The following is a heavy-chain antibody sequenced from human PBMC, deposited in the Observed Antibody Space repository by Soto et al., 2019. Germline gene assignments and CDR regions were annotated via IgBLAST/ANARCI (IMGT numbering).Heavy chain of an antibody. D-gene: IGHD4-4*01. CDR1: GFTFSSYG. Sequence: GGSLRLSCAASGFTFSSYGMHWVRQAPGKGLEWVAVISYDGSNKYYADCVKGRFTISRDNSKNTLYLQMNSLRAEDTAVYYCAKVKRPRTVTTNWFDPWGQGTLVTVSS. V-gene: IGHV3-30*18. J-gene: IGHJ5*02. CDR3: AKVKRPRTVTTNWFDP. CDR2: ISYDGSNK.